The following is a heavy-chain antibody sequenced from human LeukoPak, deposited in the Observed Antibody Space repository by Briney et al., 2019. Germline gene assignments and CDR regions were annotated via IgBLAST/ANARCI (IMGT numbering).Heavy chain of an antibody. CDR1: GFTFSSYW. J-gene: IGHJ4*02. D-gene: IGHD3-22*01. V-gene: IGHV3-74*01. Sequence: PGGSLRLSCAASGFTFSSYWMHCVRQAPGKGLVWVSRINSDGSSTSYADSVKGRFTISRDNSKNTLYLQMNSLRAEDTAVYYCAKHRPYYYDSSGHFDYWGQGTLVTVSS. CDR3: AKHRPYYYDSSGHFDY. CDR2: INSDGSST.